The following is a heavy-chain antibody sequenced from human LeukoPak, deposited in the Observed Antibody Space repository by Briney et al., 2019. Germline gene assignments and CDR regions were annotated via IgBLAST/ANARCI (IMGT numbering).Heavy chain of an antibody. V-gene: IGHV3-21*01. CDR2: ISSSSSYI. J-gene: IGHJ6*03. D-gene: IGHD3-9*01. Sequence: PGGSLRLSCAASGFTFSSYSMNWVRQAPGKGVEWVSSISSSSSYIYYADSVKGRFTISRDNAKNSLYLQMNSLRAEDTAVYYCARVDRKYDILTVYYYYYMDVWGKGTTVTISS. CDR3: ARVDRKYDILTVYYYYYMDV. CDR1: GFTFSSYS.